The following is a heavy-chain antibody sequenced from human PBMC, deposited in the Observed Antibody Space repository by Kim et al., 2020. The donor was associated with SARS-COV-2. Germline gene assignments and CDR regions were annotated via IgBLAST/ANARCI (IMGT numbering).Heavy chain of an antibody. J-gene: IGHJ5*02. Sequence: GTTYYADSVKSRFTITRDNSRNTAYLQMSSLRAEDTAVYYLAGHGGSSSWGLGTLVTVSS. CDR2: GTT. CDR3: AGHGGSSS. D-gene: IGHD3-16*01. V-gene: IGHV3-23*01.